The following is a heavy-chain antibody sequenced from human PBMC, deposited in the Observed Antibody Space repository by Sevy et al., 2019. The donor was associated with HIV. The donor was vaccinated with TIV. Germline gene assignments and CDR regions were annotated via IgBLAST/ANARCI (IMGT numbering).Heavy chain of an antibody. J-gene: IGHJ4*02. V-gene: IGHV3-30-3*01. D-gene: IGHD3-22*01. CDR2: ISYDGSNK. CDR1: GFTFSSYA. CDR3: ARDYYDSSGDLSY. Sequence: GGSLRLSCAASGFTFSSYAMHWVRQAPGKGLEWVAVISYDGSNKYYADSVKGRFTISRDNSKNTLYLQMNSLRAEDTAVYYCARDYYDSSGDLSYWGQGTLVTVSS.